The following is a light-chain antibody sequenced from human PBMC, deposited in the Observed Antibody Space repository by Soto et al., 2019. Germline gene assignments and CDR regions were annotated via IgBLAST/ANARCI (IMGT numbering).Light chain of an antibody. CDR3: QQRSNWPPIT. CDR1: QSVSTRS. V-gene: IGKV3-11*01. CDR2: DAS. Sequence: EIVLTQSPATLSLPPGERATLSCRASQSVSTRSLAWYQQKPGQAPRLLIYDASNRATGIPARFSGSGSGTDFTLTISSLEPEDFAVYYCQQRSNWPPITFGQGTRLEIK. J-gene: IGKJ5*01.